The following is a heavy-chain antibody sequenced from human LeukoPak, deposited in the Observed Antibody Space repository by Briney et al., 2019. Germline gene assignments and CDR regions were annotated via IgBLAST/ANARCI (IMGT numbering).Heavy chain of an antibody. V-gene: IGHV3-74*01. CDR3: AKAGGSYYAEN. J-gene: IGHJ4*02. Sequence: GGSLRLSGAASGFTFSSYWMHWVRQAPGKGLVWVSRINNDGSSTNYADSVKGRFTISRDNAKNTLYLQMNSLRAEDTAVYYCAKAGGSYYAENWGQGTLVTVSS. CDR1: GFTFSSYW. D-gene: IGHD1-26*01. CDR2: INNDGSST.